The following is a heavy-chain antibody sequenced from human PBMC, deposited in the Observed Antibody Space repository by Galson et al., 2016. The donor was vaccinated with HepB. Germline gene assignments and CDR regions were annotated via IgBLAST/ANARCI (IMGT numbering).Heavy chain of an antibody. CDR3: ARIPLSFSMVRGVPDYHFDY. D-gene: IGHD3-10*01. J-gene: IGHJ4*02. CDR2: IFLNDEK. CDR1: GFSLSNARMG. Sequence: PALVKPTQTLVLTCTVSGFSLSNARMGVGWIRQPPGRALEWLAHIFLNDEKSLSSSLKSRLSISMDTSKSQVVLIITDMDPVDTATYYCARIPLSFSMVRGVPDYHFDYWGQGILVTVSS. V-gene: IGHV2-26*01.